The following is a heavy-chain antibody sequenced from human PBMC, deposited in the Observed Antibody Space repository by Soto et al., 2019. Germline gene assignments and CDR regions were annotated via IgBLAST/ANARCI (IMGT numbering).Heavy chain of an antibody. V-gene: IGHV1-18*01. J-gene: IGHJ3*02. CDR3: ARQIAVARADAFDI. Sequence: GASVKVSCKASGYTFTSYGISRVRQAPGQGLEWMGWTSAYNGNTNYAQKLQGRVTMTTDTSTSTAYMELRSLRSDDTAVYYCARQIAVARADAFDIWGQGTMVTVSS. D-gene: IGHD6-19*01. CDR2: TSAYNGNT. CDR1: GYTFTSYG.